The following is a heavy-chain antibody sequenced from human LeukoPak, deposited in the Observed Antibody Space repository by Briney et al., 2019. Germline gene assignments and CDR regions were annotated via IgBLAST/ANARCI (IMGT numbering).Heavy chain of an antibody. CDR3: ARAWQLVRAPFDY. CDR2: ISSSSSYI. V-gene: IGHV3-21*03. Sequence: KAGGSLRLSCAASGFTFSSYSMNWVRQAPGKGLEWVSSISSSSSYIYYADSVKGRFTISRDNAKNSLYLQMNSLRAEDTAVYYCARAWQLVRAPFDYWGQGTLVTVSS. J-gene: IGHJ4*02. CDR1: GFTFSSYS. D-gene: IGHD6-6*01.